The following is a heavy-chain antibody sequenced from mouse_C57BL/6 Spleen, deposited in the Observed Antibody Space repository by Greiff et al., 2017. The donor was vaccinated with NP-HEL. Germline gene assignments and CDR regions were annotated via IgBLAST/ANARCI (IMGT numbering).Heavy chain of an antibody. CDR1: GYTFTDYN. J-gene: IGHJ2*01. V-gene: IGHV1-22*01. CDR2: INPNNGGT. D-gene: IGHD1-1*01. CDR3: ARITTVVGPFDY. Sequence: VQLQQSGPELVKPGASVKMSCKASGYTFTDYNMHWVKQSHGKSLEWIGYINPNNGGTSYNQKFKGKATLTVNKSSSTAYMELRSLTSEDSAVYYCARITTVVGPFDYWGQGTTLTVSS.